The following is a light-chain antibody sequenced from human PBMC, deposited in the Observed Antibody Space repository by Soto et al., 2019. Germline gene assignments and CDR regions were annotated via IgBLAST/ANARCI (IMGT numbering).Light chain of an antibody. CDR3: QQYESTPPT. CDR2: WAS. V-gene: IGKV4-1*01. CDR1: QSVSYSSNNKNC. J-gene: IGKJ2*01. Sequence: DIVMTQSPDSLAVSLGERATINCKSSQSVSYSSNNKNCLAWYQQRPGQPPKLLIYWASTRESGVPDRFSGSGSGTDFTLTITSLQAEDVAVYYCQQYESTPPTFGQGTKLEIK.